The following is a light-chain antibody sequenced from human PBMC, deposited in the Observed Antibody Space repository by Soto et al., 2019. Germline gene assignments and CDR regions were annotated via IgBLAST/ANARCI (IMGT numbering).Light chain of an antibody. J-gene: IGKJ3*01. CDR1: QSVSSSY. CDR3: QQYGRSLFT. CDR2: GAS. V-gene: IGKV3-20*01. Sequence: EIVLTQSPGTLSLSPGERATLSCRASQSVSSSYLAWYQQKPGQAPRLLIYGASSRATGIPDRCSGSGSGTDFTLTISRLEPEDFAVYYCQQYGRSLFTFGPGTKVDIK.